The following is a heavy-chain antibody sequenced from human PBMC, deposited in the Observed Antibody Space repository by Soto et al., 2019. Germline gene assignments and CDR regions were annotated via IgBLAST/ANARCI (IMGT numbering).Heavy chain of an antibody. J-gene: IGHJ6*02. V-gene: IGHV3-66*01. CDR2: IYSGGST. CDR1: GFTVSSNY. CDR3: ARDNCSSTSCYYYYYGMDV. D-gene: IGHD2-2*01. Sequence: GGSLRLSCAASGFTVSSNYMSWVRQAPGKGLEWVSVIYSGGSTYYADSVKGRFTISRDNSKNTLYLQMNSLRAEDTAVYYCARDNCSSTSCYYYYYGMDVWGQGTTVTVSS.